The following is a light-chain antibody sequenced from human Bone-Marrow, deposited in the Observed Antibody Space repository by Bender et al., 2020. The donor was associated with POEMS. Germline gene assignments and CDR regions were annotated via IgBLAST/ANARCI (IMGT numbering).Light chain of an antibody. CDR1: SSNIGAHA. V-gene: IGLV1-44*01. Sequence: QSVLTQPPSASGTPGQRVTISCSGGSSNIGAHAVNWYQHLPGTAPKLLIYSSHRRPSEVPDRFSGSRSGTSASLAISGLQSADEADYYCATCDDSQSNLVFGGGTKLTVL. CDR2: SSH. J-gene: IGLJ3*02. CDR3: ATCDDSQSNLV.